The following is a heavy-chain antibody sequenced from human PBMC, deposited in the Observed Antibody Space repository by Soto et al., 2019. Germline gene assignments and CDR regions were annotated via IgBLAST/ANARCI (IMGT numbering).Heavy chain of an antibody. J-gene: IGHJ6*02. V-gene: IGHV1-69*06. D-gene: IGHD3-3*01. CDR1: GGTFSSYA. CDR3: ARDLVADDLAYYYGMDV. Sequence: QVQLVQSGAEVKKPGSSVKVSCKASGGTFSSYAISWVRQAPGQGLEWMGGIIPIFGTANYAQKFQGRVTITADKSTSTAYMELSSLRSEDTAVYYCARDLVADDLAYYYGMDVWGQGPTVTVSS. CDR2: IIPIFGTA.